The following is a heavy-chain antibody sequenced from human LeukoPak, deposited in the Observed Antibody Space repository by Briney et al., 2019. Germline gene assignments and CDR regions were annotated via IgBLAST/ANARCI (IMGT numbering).Heavy chain of an antibody. V-gene: IGHV3-30*02. CDR2: IRYDGSNK. Sequence: PGGSLRLSCAASGFTFSSYGMHWVRQAPGKGLEWVAFIRYDGSNKYYADSVKGRFTISRDSSKNTLYLQMNSLRAEDTAVYYCAKDPVPAEYYYYYYMDVWGKGTTVTVSS. J-gene: IGHJ6*03. CDR3: AKDPVPAEYYYYYYMDV. CDR1: GFTFSSYG.